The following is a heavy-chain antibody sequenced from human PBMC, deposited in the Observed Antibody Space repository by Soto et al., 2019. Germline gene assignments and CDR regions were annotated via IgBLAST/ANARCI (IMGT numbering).Heavy chain of an antibody. V-gene: IGHV4-39*01. CDR1: GGSISSSSYY. J-gene: IGHJ5*02. CDR3: ARQVEEFEYSGYGSAGGWFDP. Sequence: QLQLQESGPGLVKPSETLSLTCTVSGGSISSSSYYWGWIRQPPGKGLEWIGSIYYSGSTYYNPSLKSRVTISVDTSKNQFSLKLSSVTAADTAVYYCARQVEEFEYSGYGSAGGWFDPWGQGTLVTVSS. D-gene: IGHD5-12*01. CDR2: IYYSGST.